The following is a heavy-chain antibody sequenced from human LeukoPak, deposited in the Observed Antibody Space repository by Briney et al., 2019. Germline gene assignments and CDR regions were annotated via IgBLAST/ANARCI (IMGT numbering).Heavy chain of an antibody. CDR3: ASTPGEGDYVYPFFDY. CDR1: GFTFSSYT. J-gene: IGHJ4*02. V-gene: IGHV3-48*04. Sequence: GGSLRLSCAASGFTFSSYTMSWVRQAPGKGLEWVSYISSSGSTIYYADSVKGRFTISRDNAKDSLYLQMNSLRAEDTAVYYCASTPGEGDYVYPFFDYWGQGTLVTVSS. CDR2: ISSSGSTI. D-gene: IGHD4-17*01.